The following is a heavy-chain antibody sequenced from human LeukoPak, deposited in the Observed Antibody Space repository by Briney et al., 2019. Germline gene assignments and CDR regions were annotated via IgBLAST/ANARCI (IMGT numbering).Heavy chain of an antibody. Sequence: KPSETLSLTCTVSGGSISSYYWSWIRQPPGKGLEWIGYIYYSGSTYYNPSLKSRVTISVDTSKNQFSLKLSSVTAADTAVYYCAREATTAFDYWGQGTLVTVSS. CDR1: GGSISSYY. V-gene: IGHV4-59*01. D-gene: IGHD5-12*01. J-gene: IGHJ4*02. CDR3: AREATTAFDY. CDR2: IYYSGST.